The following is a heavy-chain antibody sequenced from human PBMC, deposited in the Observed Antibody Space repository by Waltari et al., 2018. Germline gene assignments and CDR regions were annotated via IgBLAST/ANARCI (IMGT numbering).Heavy chain of an antibody. CDR1: GSTLTELS. CDR2: IEPEDGET. D-gene: IGHD2-15*01. J-gene: IGHJ4*02. Sequence: QVQLVQCGAEVKEPGASVEVPCKVSGSTLTELSLTWVRQAPGKGLEWMGGIEPEDGETIYAQKVQGRFTMTEDTSTDTAYMELSSLRSEDTAVYYCATRLRSGGSPLLWGQGTLVTVSS. V-gene: IGHV1-24*01. CDR3: ATRLRSGGSPLL.